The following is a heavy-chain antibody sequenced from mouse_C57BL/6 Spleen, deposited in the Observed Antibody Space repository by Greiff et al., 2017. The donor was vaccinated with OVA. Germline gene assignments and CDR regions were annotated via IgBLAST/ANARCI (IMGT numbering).Heavy chain of an antibody. V-gene: IGHV1-69*01. D-gene: IGHD3-1*01. J-gene: IGHJ2*01. CDR2: IDPSDSYT. CDR3: ARSGEGPFDY. CDR1: GYTFTSYW. Sequence: VKLQQPGAELVMPGASVKLSCKASGYTFTSYWMHWVKQRPGQGLEWIGEIDPSDSYTNYNQKFKGKSTLTVDKSSSTAYMQLSSLTSEDSAVYYCARSGEGPFDYWGQGTTLTVSS.